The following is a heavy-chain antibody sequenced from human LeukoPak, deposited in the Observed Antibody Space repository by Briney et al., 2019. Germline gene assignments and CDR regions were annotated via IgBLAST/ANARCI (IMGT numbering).Heavy chain of an antibody. CDR3: ARGGSTGWYSFDY. V-gene: IGHV3-20*04. CDR2: INWNGGST. D-gene: IGHD6-19*01. J-gene: IGHJ4*02. CDR1: GFTLDDYA. Sequence: GGSLRLSCAASGFTLDDYAMHWVRQAPGKGLEWVSGINWNGGSTGYADSVKGRFTISRDNAKNSLYLRMNSLRAEDTALYYCARGGSTGWYSFDYWGQGTLVTVSS.